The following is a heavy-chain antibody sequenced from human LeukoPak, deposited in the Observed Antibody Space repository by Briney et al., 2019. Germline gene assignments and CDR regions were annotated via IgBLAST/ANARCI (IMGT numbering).Heavy chain of an antibody. CDR2: IYYSGST. V-gene: IGHV4-61*01. Sequence: SETLSLTCTVSGGYVSSSSYYWSWIRQPPGKGLEWIGYIYYSGSTNYNPSLKSRVTISVDTSKNQFSLKLSSVTAADTAVYYCARDDRRGCSGGRCQLYYNYGMDVWGKGTPVTVSS. CDR1: GGYVSSSSYY. J-gene: IGHJ6*04. D-gene: IGHD2-15*01. CDR3: ARDDRRGCSGGRCQLYYNYGMDV.